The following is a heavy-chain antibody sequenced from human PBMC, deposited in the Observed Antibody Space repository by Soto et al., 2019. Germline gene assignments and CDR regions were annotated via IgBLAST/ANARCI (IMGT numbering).Heavy chain of an antibody. J-gene: IGHJ4*02. Sequence: SETLSLTCTVSGGTISSWYWSWIRQPPGKGMEWMGYIYYSGSTNCNPSLKSRVTISVDTSKNQFSLKLSSVTAADTAVYYCARRYGRAIDYWGQGTLVTVSS. CDR2: IYYSGST. CDR3: ARRYGRAIDY. D-gene: IGHD3-16*01. CDR1: GGTISSWY. V-gene: IGHV4-59*08.